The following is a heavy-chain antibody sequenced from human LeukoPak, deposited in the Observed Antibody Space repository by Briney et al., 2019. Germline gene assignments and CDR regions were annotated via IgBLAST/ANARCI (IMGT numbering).Heavy chain of an antibody. J-gene: IGHJ5*02. CDR3: ARERIAAAGTVSWFDP. Sequence: GGSLRLSCAASGFTFSTYVMSWVRQAPGKGLEWVSVIYSGGSTYYADSVKGRFTISRHNSKNTLYLQMNSLRAEDTAVYYCARERIAAAGTVSWFDPWGQGTLVTVSS. CDR2: IYSGGST. V-gene: IGHV3-53*04. D-gene: IGHD6-13*01. CDR1: GFTFSTYV.